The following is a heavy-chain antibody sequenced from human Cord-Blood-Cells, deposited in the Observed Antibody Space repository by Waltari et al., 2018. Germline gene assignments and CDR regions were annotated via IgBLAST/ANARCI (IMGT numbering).Heavy chain of an antibody. CDR3: ARVGPHCSSTSCYAFDI. V-gene: IGHV4-34*01. CDR1: GGSFSGYY. Sequence: QVQLQQWGAGLLKPSETLSLTCAVYGGSFSGYYWSWIRQPPGKGLEWIGEINHSGSTNYNPSLKSRVTISVDTSKNQFSLKLSSVTAADTAVYYCARVGPHCSSTSCYAFDIWGQGTMVTVSS. J-gene: IGHJ3*02. CDR2: INHSGST. D-gene: IGHD2-2*01.